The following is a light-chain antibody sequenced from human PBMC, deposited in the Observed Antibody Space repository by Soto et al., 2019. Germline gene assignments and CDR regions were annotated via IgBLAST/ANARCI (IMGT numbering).Light chain of an antibody. CDR1: SNDVGGYNY. V-gene: IGLV2-14*01. CDR3: SSYRRASTLYEI. CDR2: EVS. J-gene: IGLJ2*01. Sequence: QSALTQPASVSGSPGQSITISCTGTSNDVGGYNYVSWYQHYPGKAPKLIISEVSHRPSGVSNRFSGSKSGNTASLTISGLQAEDEADYYCSSYRRASTLYEIFGGGTKLTVL.